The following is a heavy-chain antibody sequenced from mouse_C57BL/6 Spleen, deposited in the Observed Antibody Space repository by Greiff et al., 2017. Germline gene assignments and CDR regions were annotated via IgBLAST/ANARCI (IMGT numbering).Heavy chain of an antibody. CDR2: INPSTGGT. Sequence: VQLQQSGPELVKPGASVKISCKASGYSFTGYYMNWVKQSPEKSLEWIGEINPSTGGTTYNQKFKAKATLTVDKSSSTAYMQLKSLTSEDSAVYYCARSYDYGGGWFAYWGPGTMVTVSA. D-gene: IGHD2-4*01. CDR3: ARSYDYGGGWFAY. CDR1: GYSFTGYY. J-gene: IGHJ3*01. V-gene: IGHV1-42*01.